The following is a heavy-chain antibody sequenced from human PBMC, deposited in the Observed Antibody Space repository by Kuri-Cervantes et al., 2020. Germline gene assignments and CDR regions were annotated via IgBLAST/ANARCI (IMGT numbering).Heavy chain of an antibody. D-gene: IGHD3-22*01. CDR3: ARCKVQYYYDSSGYCAFDY. Sequence: GESLKISCAASGFTFNTYAMHWVRQAPGKGLEWVGGVNRANGRTFHAPRFQGRVTMTEDTSTNTGYLELSSLRSDDTAVYYCARCKVQYYYDSSGYCAFDYWGQGTLVTVSS. J-gene: IGHJ4*02. V-gene: IGHV1-24*01. CDR2: VNRANGRT. CDR1: GFTFNTYA.